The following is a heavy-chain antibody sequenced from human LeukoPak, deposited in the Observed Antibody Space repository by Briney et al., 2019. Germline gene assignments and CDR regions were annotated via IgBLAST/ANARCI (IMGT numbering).Heavy chain of an antibody. CDR3: ARAQWELPPADY. V-gene: IGHV4-39*01. D-gene: IGHD1-26*01. CDR1: GGSISSSSYY. CDR2: IYYSGST. J-gene: IGHJ4*02. Sequence: ASETLSLTCTVSGGSISSSSYYWGWIRQPPGKGLEWIGSIYYSGSTYYNPSLKSRVTISVDTSKNQFSLKLSSVTAADTAVYYCARAQWELPPADYWGQGTLVTVSS.